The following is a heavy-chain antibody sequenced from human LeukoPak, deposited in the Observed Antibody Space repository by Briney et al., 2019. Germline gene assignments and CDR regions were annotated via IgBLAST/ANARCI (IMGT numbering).Heavy chain of an antibody. CDR2: IIPILGIA. D-gene: IGHD6-19*01. J-gene: IGHJ4*02. CDR1: GGTFSSYT. Sequence: GASVKVSCKASGGTFSSYTISWVRQAPGQGLEWMGRIIPILGIANYAQKFQGRVTITADKSTSTAYMELSSLRSEDTAVYCCARGSRSSGWILEDYWGQGTLVTVSS. V-gene: IGHV1-69*02. CDR3: ARGSRSSGWILEDY.